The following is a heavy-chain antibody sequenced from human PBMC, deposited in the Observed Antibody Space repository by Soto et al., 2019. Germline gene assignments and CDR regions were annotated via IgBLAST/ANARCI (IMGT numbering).Heavy chain of an antibody. CDR1: GYTLTELS. J-gene: IGHJ3*02. V-gene: IGHV1-24*01. Sequence: ASVKVSCKVSGYTLTELSMHWVRQAPGKGLEWMGGFDPEDGETIYAQKFQGRVTMTEDTSTDTAYMELSSLRSEDTAVYYCATGVRYFDWSHALDIWGQGTMVTFSS. D-gene: IGHD3-9*01. CDR2: FDPEDGET. CDR3: ATGVRYFDWSHALDI.